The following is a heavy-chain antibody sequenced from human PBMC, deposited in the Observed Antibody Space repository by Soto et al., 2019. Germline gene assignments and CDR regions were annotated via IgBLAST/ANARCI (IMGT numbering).Heavy chain of an antibody. CDR3: AKKKGMRGGSSSWYEY. CDR2: ISWNGGST. CDR1: GFTFDDYT. V-gene: IGHV3-43*01. D-gene: IGHD6-13*01. Sequence: GGSLRLSCAASGFTFDDYTMHWVRQAPGKGLEWVSLISWNGGSTYYADSVKGRFTISRDNSKNSLYLQMNSRRTEDPAFYYWAKKKGMRGGSSSWYEYWGQGTLVTVSS. J-gene: IGHJ4*02.